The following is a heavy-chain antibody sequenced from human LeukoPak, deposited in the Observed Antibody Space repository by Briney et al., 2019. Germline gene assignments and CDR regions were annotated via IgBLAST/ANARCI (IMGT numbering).Heavy chain of an antibody. CDR3: ARDGYLFASGMDV. CDR2: ISSSSSYI. J-gene: IGHJ6*02. CDR1: GFTFSSYS. D-gene: IGHD6-13*01. V-gene: IGHV3-21*01. Sequence: GGSLRLSCAASGFTFSSYSVNWVRQAPGKGLEWVSSISSSSSYIYYADSLKGRFTISRDDAKNSLYLQMNSLRAEDTAVYYCARDGYLFASGMDVWGQGTTVTVSS.